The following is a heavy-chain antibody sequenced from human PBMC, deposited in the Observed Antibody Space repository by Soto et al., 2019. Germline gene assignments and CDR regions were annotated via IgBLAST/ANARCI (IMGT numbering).Heavy chain of an antibody. Sequence: QVQLVQSGAEEKKPGASVKVSCKASGYTFTSYAMHWVRQAPGQRLEWMGWINAGNGNTKYSQKFQGRVTITRDTTASTAYMELSSLRSEDTAVYYCARDLGYALPDYWGQGTLVTVSS. V-gene: IGHV1-3*05. CDR2: INAGNGNT. CDR3: ARDLGYALPDY. J-gene: IGHJ4*02. D-gene: IGHD2-15*01. CDR1: GYTFTSYA.